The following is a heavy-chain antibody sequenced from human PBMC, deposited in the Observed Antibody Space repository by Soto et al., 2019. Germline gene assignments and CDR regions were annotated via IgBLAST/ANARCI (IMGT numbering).Heavy chain of an antibody. CDR2: IYSGGST. CDR1: GFTVSSNY. Sequence: EVQLVESGGGLVQPWGSLRLSCAASGFTVSSNYMSWVRQAPGKGLGGVSVIYSGGSTYYADSVKGRFTISRHNSKTTMYLHMNSLRAEDTAMYYCARDPDTAEGYSSGFGAFDIWGQGTMVTVSS. V-gene: IGHV3-53*04. D-gene: IGHD6-19*01. CDR3: ARDPDTAEGYSSGFGAFDI. J-gene: IGHJ3*02.